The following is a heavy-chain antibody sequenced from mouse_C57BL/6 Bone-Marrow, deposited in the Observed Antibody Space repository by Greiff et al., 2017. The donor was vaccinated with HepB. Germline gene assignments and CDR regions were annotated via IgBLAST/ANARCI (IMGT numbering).Heavy chain of an antibody. CDR1: GFTFSSYS. CDR3: TRRLRTDYYAMDY. CDR2: ISSGGDYI. D-gene: IGHD2-4*01. J-gene: IGHJ4*01. Sequence: EVHLVESGEGLVKPGGSLKLSCAASGFTFSSYSMSWVRQTPEKRLEWVAYISSGGDYIYYADTVKGRFTISRDNARNTLYLQMSSLKSEDTAMYYCTRRLRTDYYAMDYWGQGTSVTVSS. V-gene: IGHV5-9-1*02.